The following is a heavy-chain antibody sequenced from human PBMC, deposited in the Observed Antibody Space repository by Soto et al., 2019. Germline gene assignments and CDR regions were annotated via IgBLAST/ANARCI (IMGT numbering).Heavy chain of an antibody. Sequence: PGGSLRLSCTASGFTFADYALNWFRQAPGKGLEWVAIIRSKDYGEAKDYAASVKGRFTISRDDSKNIAYLQMNSLKTEDKAVYYCTRGRVSLDYWGQGAQVTVSS. V-gene: IGHV3-49*03. J-gene: IGHJ4*02. CDR1: GFTFADYA. CDR2: IRSKDYGEAK. CDR3: TRGRVSLDY.